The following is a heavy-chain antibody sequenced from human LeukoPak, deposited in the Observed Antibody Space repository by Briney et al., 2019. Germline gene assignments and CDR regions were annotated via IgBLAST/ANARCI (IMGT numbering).Heavy chain of an antibody. J-gene: IGHJ4*02. Sequence: SETLSLTCTVSGGSISSSSAYWGWIRQPPGNGLEWIGSIYYSKNTYYNPSLKSRVPISADTSKNQFSLTLGSVSATDTAVYYCVSPRGFSYGYFDYWGQGTLVTVSS. V-gene: IGHV4-39*01. CDR2: IYYSKNT. D-gene: IGHD5-18*01. CDR1: GGSISSSSAY. CDR3: VSPRGFSYGYFDY.